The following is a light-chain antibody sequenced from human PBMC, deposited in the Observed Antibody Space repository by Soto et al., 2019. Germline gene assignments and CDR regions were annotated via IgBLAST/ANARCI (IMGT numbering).Light chain of an antibody. CDR2: EVS. Sequence: QSVLTQPPSASGSPGQSVTISCSGSSSDIGGYTYVSWYQHHPGKAPKLMIYEVSKRPSGVPDRFSGSKSGNTASLTVSGLQAEDEDDYYCSSFADSNSYVFGTGTKVTVL. J-gene: IGLJ1*01. CDR1: SSDIGGYTY. CDR3: SSFADSNSYV. V-gene: IGLV2-8*01.